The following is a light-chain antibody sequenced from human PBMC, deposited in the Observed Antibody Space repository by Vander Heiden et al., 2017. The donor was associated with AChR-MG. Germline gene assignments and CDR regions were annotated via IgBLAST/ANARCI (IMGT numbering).Light chain of an antibody. CDR1: TSDVGGTNC. Sequence: QSALTPPASVPESPAQSLTISCTGPTSDVGGTNCASWYQQHPGKAPTLMIYDVSDRPSGISNRFSGSKSGNTASLTISGLQAEDEGDYYCSSYTSSSTLVFGGGTKLTVL. V-gene: IGLV2-14*03. J-gene: IGLJ2*01. CDR3: SSYTSSSTLV. CDR2: DVS.